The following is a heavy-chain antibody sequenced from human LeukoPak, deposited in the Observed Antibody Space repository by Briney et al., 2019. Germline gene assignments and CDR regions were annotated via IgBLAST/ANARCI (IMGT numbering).Heavy chain of an antibody. Sequence: SETLSLTCTVSGYSISSGYYWDWIRQPPGKGLEWIGSIYHTGSTYYNPSLKSRVTISVDTSKNQFSLKLSSVTAADTAVYYCARYGIAAAGTFDYWGQGTLVTVSS. V-gene: IGHV4-38-2*02. CDR1: GYSISSGYY. J-gene: IGHJ4*02. D-gene: IGHD6-13*01. CDR2: IYHTGST. CDR3: ARYGIAAAGTFDY.